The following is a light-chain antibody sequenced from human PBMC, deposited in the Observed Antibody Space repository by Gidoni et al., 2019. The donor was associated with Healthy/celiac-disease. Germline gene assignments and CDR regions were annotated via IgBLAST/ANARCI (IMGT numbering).Light chain of an antibody. J-gene: IGKJ2*01. CDR2: GAS. Sequence: EIVLTQSPGTLSLSPGERATLSCRSSQSVSSSYLSWYQQKPGQAPRLLIYGASSRATGIPDRFSGSGSGTDFTLTISRLEPEYFAVYYCQQYGSSPMYTFGQXTKLEIK. CDR1: QSVSSSY. V-gene: IGKV3-20*01. CDR3: QQYGSSPMYT.